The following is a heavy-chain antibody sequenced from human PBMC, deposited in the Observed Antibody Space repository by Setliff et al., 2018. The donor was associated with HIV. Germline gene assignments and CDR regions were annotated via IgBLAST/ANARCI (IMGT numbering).Heavy chain of an antibody. V-gene: IGHV3-7*03. CDR2: INQGGSEK. J-gene: IGHJ3*02. Sequence: GGSLRLSCTASGFTFSNAWMNWVRQAPGKGLEWVALINQGGSEKYHVDSVKGRFTISRDNAKNSLYLQMNSLRTEDMALYYCARDFSGLLHDQIDAFNIWGQGTMVTVSS. CDR3: ARDFSGLLHDQIDAFNI. CDR1: GFTFSNAW. D-gene: IGHD3-10*01.